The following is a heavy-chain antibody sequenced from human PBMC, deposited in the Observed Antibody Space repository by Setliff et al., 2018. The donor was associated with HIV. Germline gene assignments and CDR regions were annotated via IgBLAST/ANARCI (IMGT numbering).Heavy chain of an antibody. J-gene: IGHJ4*02. V-gene: IGHV4-38-2*02. D-gene: IGHD1-26*01. CDR3: RGKWEGLHHYFFDY. CDR2: IYLYGNT. Sequence: SETLSLTCTVSGDSIRNSYYWGWIRQPPGKGLEWVGTIYLYGNTYHNPSLKRRLSMSIDPPNNRFSLQLSSVTAADTAVYCARGKWEGLHHYFFDYWGQGALVTVSS. CDR1: GDSIRNSYY.